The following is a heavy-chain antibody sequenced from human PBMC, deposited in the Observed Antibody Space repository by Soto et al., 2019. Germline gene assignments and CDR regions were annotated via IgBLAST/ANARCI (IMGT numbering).Heavy chain of an antibody. Sequence: EVQLLESGGGLLQPGGSLRLSCAASGFTFRSYAMSWFRQAPGKGLEWVLAIGGSSVSTDYADSVKGRFTISRANSRNTLLLHINSLRAEDTAVYYCAKDRSSTRCYAFDYCVQVPLVTVSS. D-gene: IGHD2-2*01. CDR1: GFTFRSYA. V-gene: IGHV3-23*01. CDR3: AKDRSSTRCYAFDY. J-gene: IGHJ4*02. CDR2: IGGSSVST.